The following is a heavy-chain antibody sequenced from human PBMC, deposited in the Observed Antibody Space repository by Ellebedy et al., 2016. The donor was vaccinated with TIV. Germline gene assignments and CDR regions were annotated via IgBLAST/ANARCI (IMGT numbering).Heavy chain of an antibody. Sequence: GESLKISCSASGFTFSSYAMHWVRQAPGKGLEYVSAVNSNGDTTYYADSVKGRFTISRDNSKNTLFLQMSSLRPEDTAVYYCARDRGVGAAPFDYWGQGTLVTVSS. D-gene: IGHD1-26*01. J-gene: IGHJ4*02. CDR1: GFTFSSYA. V-gene: IGHV3-64D*09. CDR3: ARDRGVGAAPFDY. CDR2: VNSNGDTT.